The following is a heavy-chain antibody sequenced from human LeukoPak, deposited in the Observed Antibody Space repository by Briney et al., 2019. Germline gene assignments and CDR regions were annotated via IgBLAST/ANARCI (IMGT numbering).Heavy chain of an antibody. CDR3: ARERAYYYGSGSYANYYYYMDV. CDR1: GGSISSHY. J-gene: IGHJ6*03. D-gene: IGHD3-10*01. CDR2: IYHSGST. Sequence: SETLSLTCTVSGGSISSHYWSWIRQPPGKGLEWIGYIYHSGSTNYNPSLKSRVTISVDTSKNQFSLKLSSVTAADTAVYCCARERAYYYGSGSYANYYYYMDVWGKGTTVTVSS. V-gene: IGHV4-59*11.